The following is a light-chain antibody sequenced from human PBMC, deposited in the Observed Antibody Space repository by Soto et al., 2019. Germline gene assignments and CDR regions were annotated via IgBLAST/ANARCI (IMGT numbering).Light chain of an antibody. CDR1: SSDGGSYNL. CDR3: CSYAGSVV. J-gene: IGLJ2*01. V-gene: IGLV2-23*01. Sequence: QSALTQPASVSRSPGQSITISCTGTSSDGGSYNLVSWYQQHPGKAPKLMIYEGSKRPSGVSNRFSGSKSGNTASLTISGLQAEDEADYYCCSYAGSVVFGGGTKLTVL. CDR2: EGS.